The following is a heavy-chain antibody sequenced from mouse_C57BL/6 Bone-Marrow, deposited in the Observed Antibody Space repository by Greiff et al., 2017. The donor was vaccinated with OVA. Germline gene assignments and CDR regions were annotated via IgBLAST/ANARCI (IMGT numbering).Heavy chain of an antibody. CDR1: GYTFTDYY. D-gene: IGHD3-2*02. CDR2: INPNNGGT. Sequence: EVQLQQSGPELVKPGASVKISCKASGYTFTDYYMNWVKQSHGKSLEWIGDINPNNGGTSYNQKFKGKATLTVDKSSSTAYLELRSLTSEDSAVYYCARFGDSSGFAMDYWGQGTSVTVSS. V-gene: IGHV1-26*01. CDR3: ARFGDSSGFAMDY. J-gene: IGHJ4*01.